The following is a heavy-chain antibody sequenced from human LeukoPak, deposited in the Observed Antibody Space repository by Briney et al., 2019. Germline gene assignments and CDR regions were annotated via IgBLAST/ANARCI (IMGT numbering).Heavy chain of an antibody. J-gene: IGHJ3*02. CDR2: IYPGDSDT. CDR3: ASPTITTDAFDI. D-gene: IGHD4-11*01. Sequence: GESLQISCKGSGDSFTNYWIGWVRQLPGKGLEWMGIIYPGDSDTRYSPSFQGQVTISADKSISTAYLQWNSLKASDTAMYYCASPTITTDAFDIWGQGTMVTVSS. CDR1: GDSFTNYW. V-gene: IGHV5-51*01.